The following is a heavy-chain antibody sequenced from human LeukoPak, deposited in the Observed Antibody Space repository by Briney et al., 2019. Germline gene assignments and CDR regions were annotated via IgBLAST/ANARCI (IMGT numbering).Heavy chain of an antibody. J-gene: IGHJ4*02. V-gene: IGHV4-34*01. CDR1: GGSFSGYY. CDR3: ARITVTATPDDY. CDR2: INHSGST. Sequence: PSETLSLTCAVYGGSFSGYYWSWIRQPPGKGLEWIGEINHSGSTNYNPSLKSRVTISVDTSKNQFSLKLSSVTAVDTAVYYCARITVTATPDDYWGQGTLVTVSS. D-gene: IGHD2-21*02.